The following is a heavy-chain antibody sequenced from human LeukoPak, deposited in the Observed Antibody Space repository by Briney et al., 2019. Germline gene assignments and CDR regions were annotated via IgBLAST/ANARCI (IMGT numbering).Heavy chain of an antibody. CDR2: IKQDGSEK. Sequence: GGSLRLSCAASGFTFSSNWMTWVRQAPGKGLEWVANIKQDGSEKYYVDSVKGRFTISRDNAKNSLYLQMNSLRAEDTAMYYCARDAFSRISIFGVVSDAFDIWGQGTTVTVSS. D-gene: IGHD3-3*01. CDR1: GFTFSSNW. J-gene: IGHJ3*02. V-gene: IGHV3-7*01. CDR3: ARDAFSRISIFGVVSDAFDI.